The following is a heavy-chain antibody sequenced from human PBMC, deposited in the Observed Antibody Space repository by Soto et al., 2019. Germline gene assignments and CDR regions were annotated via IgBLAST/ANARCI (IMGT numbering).Heavy chain of an antibody. J-gene: IGHJ5*02. CDR1: GDCISSYY. D-gene: IGHD3-10*01. CDR2: IYYSGST. V-gene: IGHV4-59*01. CDR3: ARAGTTMVRGVISGWFDP. Sequence: SETLSLTCTVSGDCISSYYWGWIRQPPGKGLEWIGYIYYSGSTNYNPSLKSRVTISVDTSKNQFSLKLSSVTAADTAVYYCARAGTTMVRGVISGWFDPWGQGTLVTAPQ.